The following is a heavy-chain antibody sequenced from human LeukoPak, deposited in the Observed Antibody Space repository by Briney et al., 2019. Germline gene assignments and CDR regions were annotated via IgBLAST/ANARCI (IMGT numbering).Heavy chain of an antibody. Sequence: GGSLRLSCAASGFTFSSYSMNWVRQAPGKGLEWVSSISGGSTYIYQADSVKGRFTISRDNAKNSLYLQMNSLRAEDTAVYYCARYYDFWSSYSSYYYMDVWGKGTTVTVSS. CDR1: GFTFSSYS. J-gene: IGHJ6*03. V-gene: IGHV3-21*01. D-gene: IGHD3-3*01. CDR2: ISGGSTYI. CDR3: ARYYDFWSSYSSYYYMDV.